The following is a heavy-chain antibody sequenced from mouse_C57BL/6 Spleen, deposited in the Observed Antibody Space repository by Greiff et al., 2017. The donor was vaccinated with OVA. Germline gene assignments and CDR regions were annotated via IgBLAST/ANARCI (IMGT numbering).Heavy chain of an antibody. J-gene: IGHJ2*01. CDR1: GFTFSDYY. Sequence: EVMLVESEGGLVQPGSSMKLSCTASGFTFSDYYMAWVRQVPEKGLEWVANINYDGSSTYYLDSLKSRFIISRDNAKNILYLQMSSLKSEDTATYYCARDLYGDYWGQGTTLTVSS. V-gene: IGHV5-16*01. D-gene: IGHD1-1*01. CDR3: ARDLYGDY. CDR2: INYDGSST.